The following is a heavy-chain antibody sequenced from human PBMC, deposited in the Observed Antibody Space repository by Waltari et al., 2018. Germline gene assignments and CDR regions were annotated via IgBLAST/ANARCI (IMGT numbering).Heavy chain of an antibody. Sequence: QVQLQQWGAGLLKPSETLSLTCAVYGGSFSGYYWSWIRQPPGKGLEWIGEINHSGSTNYNPSLKSRVTISVDTSKNQFSLKLSSVTAADTAVYYCARGGVAGDPIDYWGQGTLVTVSS. CDR1: GGSFSGYY. CDR2: INHSGST. D-gene: IGHD6-19*01. CDR3: ARGGVAGDPIDY. J-gene: IGHJ4*02. V-gene: IGHV4-34*01.